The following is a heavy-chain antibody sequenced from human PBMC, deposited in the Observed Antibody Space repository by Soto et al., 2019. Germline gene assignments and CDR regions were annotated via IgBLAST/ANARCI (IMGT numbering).Heavy chain of an antibody. Sequence: QVQLVQSGAEVKKPGASVKVSCKASGYTFTSYGISWVRQAPGQGLEWMGWINTYNGNTNYAQKLQGRVTMPTETSASTAYMELRSLRSDDTAVYYCARETYYYDSSGFDYWGQGTLVTVSA. CDR1: GYTFTSYG. V-gene: IGHV1-18*01. CDR3: ARETYYYDSSGFDY. J-gene: IGHJ4*02. CDR2: INTYNGNT. D-gene: IGHD3-22*01.